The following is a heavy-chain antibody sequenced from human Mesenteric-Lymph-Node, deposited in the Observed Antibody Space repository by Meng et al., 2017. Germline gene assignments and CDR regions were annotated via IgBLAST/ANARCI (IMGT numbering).Heavy chain of an antibody. D-gene: IGHD3-22*01. CDR1: GGSVSSGSYY. Sequence: SETLSLTCTVSGGSVSSGSYYWSWIRQPPGKGLEWIGYMYFSGSTNYNPSLKSRVTISVDKSKKQLSLKLISVTAADTAVYYCARGHYDGYFDSWGQGTLVTVSS. V-gene: IGHV4-61*01. CDR2: MYFSGST. J-gene: IGHJ4*02. CDR3: ARGHYDGYFDS.